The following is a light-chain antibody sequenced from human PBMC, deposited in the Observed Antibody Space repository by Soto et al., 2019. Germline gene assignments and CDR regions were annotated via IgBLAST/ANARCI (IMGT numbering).Light chain of an antibody. Sequence: IDLPQSPGALSLSTGARAPPSSRASLSLSSNFLAWYQQKRGQAPRLLIHRASHRATGIPARFSGSGSGTDFTLTISSLEPEDFAVYYCQQRQNWHLTFGEGTKVDIK. CDR3: QQRQNWHLT. CDR2: RAS. J-gene: IGKJ4*01. V-gene: IGKV3D-11*02. CDR1: LSLSSNF.